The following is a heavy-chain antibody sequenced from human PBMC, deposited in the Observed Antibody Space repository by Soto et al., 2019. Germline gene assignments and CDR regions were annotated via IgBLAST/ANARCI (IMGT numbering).Heavy chain of an antibody. CDR3: ARESGFWSGYDAFDI. D-gene: IGHD3-3*01. Sequence: SETLSLTCTVTGGSIRSYYWSWIRQPPGKGLEWIGYIYYSGSTNYNPSLKSRVTISVDTSKNQFSLKLSSVTAADTAVYYCARESGFWSGYDAFDIWGQGTMVTVSS. J-gene: IGHJ3*02. V-gene: IGHV4-59*01. CDR1: GGSIRSYY. CDR2: IYYSGST.